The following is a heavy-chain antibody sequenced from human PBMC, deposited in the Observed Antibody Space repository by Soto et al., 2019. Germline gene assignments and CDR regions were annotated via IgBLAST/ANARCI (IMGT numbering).Heavy chain of an antibody. J-gene: IGHJ4*02. CDR3: ARDRAGRVVVTAYCFDY. CDR1: GFTFSSYA. Sequence: GSLRLSCAASGFTFSSYAMHWVRQAPGKGLEWVAVISYDGSNKYYADSVKGRFTISRDNSKNTLYLQMNSLRAEDTAVYYCARDRAGRVVVTAYCFDYWGQGTLVTVSS. V-gene: IGHV3-30-3*01. D-gene: IGHD2-21*02. CDR2: ISYDGSNK.